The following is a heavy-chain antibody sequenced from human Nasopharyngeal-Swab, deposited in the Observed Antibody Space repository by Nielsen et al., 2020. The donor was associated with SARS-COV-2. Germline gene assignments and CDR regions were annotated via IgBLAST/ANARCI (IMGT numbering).Heavy chain of an antibody. Sequence: ASVKVSCKASGYTFTNSHMHWVRQAPGQGLEWMGIINPSGGSTSYAQKFQGRVTMTRDTSTSTVYMELSSLRSEDTAVYYCARDRITIFGVVIISGGMDVWGKGTTVTVSS. CDR1: GYTFTNSH. V-gene: IGHV1-46*01. CDR3: ARDRITIFGVVIISGGMDV. D-gene: IGHD3-3*01. CDR2: INPSGGST. J-gene: IGHJ6*03.